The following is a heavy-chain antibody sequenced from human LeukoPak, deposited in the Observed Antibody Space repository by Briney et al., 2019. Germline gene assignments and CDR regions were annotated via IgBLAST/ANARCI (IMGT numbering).Heavy chain of an antibody. CDR3: AKDYSRDYSSSSFHY. CDR1: GFTFSSSA. V-gene: IGHV3-23*01. Sequence: GGSLRLSCAASGFTFSSSAMSWVRQAPGKGLEWVSAISGSGGSTYYADSVKGRFTISRDNSKSTLYLQMNSLRAEDTAVYYCAKDYSRDYSSSSFHYWGQGTLVTVSS. D-gene: IGHD6-6*01. J-gene: IGHJ4*02. CDR2: ISGSGGST.